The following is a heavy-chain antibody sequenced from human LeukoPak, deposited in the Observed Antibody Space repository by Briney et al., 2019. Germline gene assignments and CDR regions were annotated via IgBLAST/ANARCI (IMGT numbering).Heavy chain of an antibody. Sequence: PGGSLRLSCAASGFTFSSYWMHWVRQAPGKGLVWVSRINTDGSSTNYADSVKGRFTISRDNAKNTLYLQINSLRAEDTAVYYCARGGDLPLGYWGQGTLVTVSS. J-gene: IGHJ4*02. V-gene: IGHV3-74*01. CDR3: ARGGDLPLGY. CDR2: INTDGSST. CDR1: GFTFSSYW. D-gene: IGHD3-10*01.